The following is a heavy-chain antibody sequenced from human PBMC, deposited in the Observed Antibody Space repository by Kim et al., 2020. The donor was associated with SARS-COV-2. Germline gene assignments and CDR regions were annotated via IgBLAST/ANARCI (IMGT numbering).Heavy chain of an antibody. Sequence: GGSLRLSCAASGFTFSNSPMGWVRQAPEKGLEWVSRISDNGGETHYTDSVRGRFTISRDNSKNTLYLQMNSLRAEDTAIYYCAKDHYSSSFGDFWRRGTL. CDR1: GFTFSNSP. D-gene: IGHD6-6*01. CDR2: ISDNGGET. J-gene: IGHJ4*02. V-gene: IGHV3-23*01. CDR3: AKDHYSSSFGDF.